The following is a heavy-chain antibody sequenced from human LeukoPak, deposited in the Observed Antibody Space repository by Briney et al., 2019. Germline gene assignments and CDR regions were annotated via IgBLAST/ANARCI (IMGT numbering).Heavy chain of an antibody. J-gene: IGHJ4*02. CDR3: ARVATVSQWELLFLYPGYYFDY. Sequence: VASVKVSCKASGYTFTSYGISWARQAPGQGLEWMGWISAYNGNTNYAQKLQGRVTMTTDTSTSTAYMELRSLRSDDTAVYYCARVATVSQWELLFLYPGYYFDYWGQGTLVTVSS. V-gene: IGHV1-18*01. CDR1: GYTFTSYG. CDR2: ISAYNGNT. D-gene: IGHD1-26*01.